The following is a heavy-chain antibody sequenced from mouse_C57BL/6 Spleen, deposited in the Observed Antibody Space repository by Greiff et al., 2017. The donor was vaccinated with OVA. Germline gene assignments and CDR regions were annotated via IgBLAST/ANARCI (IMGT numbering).Heavy chain of an antibody. D-gene: IGHD1-1*01. V-gene: IGHV5-17*01. J-gene: IGHJ4*01. CDR1: GFTFSDYG. Sequence: EVKLVESGGGLVKPGGSLKLSCAASGFTFSDYGMHWVRQAPEKGLEWVAYISSGSSTIYYADTVKGRFTISRDNAKNTLCLPMTSLRSEDKAMYYCAKSTVVAPMDDWGQGTSVTVSS. CDR3: AKSTVVAPMDD. CDR2: ISSGSSTI.